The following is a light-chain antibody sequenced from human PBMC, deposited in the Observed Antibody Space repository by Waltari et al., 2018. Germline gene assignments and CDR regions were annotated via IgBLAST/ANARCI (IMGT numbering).Light chain of an antibody. CDR2: KDN. CDR1: LLEKQY. V-gene: IGLV3-25*03. CDR3: QSADSSGPSVV. J-gene: IGLJ2*01. Sequence: SYELTQPSSMSVSPGQTARITVSGNLLEKQYGYWYQQKPGQAPILVIFKDNERPSGIPERFSGSSSGTTVTLTISGVQAEDEADYYCQSADSSGPSVVFGGGTKLT.